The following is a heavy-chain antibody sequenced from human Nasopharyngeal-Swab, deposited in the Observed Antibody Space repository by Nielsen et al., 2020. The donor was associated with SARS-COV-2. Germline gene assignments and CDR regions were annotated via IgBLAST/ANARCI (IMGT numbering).Heavy chain of an antibody. Sequence: GESLKISCAASRFTFSSYAMSWVRQAPGKGLEWVSAIRGSGGRTYYGDSVKGRFTISRDNSKTTLYLQMNSLRADDTAVYYCARAGATTYYFDYWGQGTLVTVSS. CDR2: IRGSGGRT. CDR1: RFTFSSYA. V-gene: IGHV3-23*01. D-gene: IGHD1-26*01. J-gene: IGHJ4*02. CDR3: ARAGATTYYFDY.